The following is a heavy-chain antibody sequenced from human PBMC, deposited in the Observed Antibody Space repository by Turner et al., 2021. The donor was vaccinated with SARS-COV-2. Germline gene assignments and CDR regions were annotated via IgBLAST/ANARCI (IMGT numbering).Heavy chain of an antibody. J-gene: IGHJ4*02. CDR1: GFTFSKAW. Sequence: EVQLVESGGGLVKPGGSRRLSCAASGFTFSKAWMSWVRQVPGKGLEWVGRIKPKTDGGAIDYAAPVKGRFTISRDDSKNTLSLGINSLKTADTAVYYCTTEGLYWGQGTLVTVSS. CDR3: TTEGLY. V-gene: IGHV3-15*01. CDR2: IKPKTDGGAI.